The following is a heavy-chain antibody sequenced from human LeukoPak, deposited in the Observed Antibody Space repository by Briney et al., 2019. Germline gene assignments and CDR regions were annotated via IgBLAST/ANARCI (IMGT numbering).Heavy chain of an antibody. CDR2: IYTSGTT. J-gene: IGHJ4*02. CDR1: GGSISSGSYY. CDR3: ARESVVVAATPFNY. Sequence: PSETLSLTCTVSGGSISSGSYYWSWIRQPAGKGLEWIGRIYTSGTTNYNPSLKSRVTISVDTSKNQFSLKLTSVTAADTAVYYCARESVVVAATPFNYWGQGTLVTVSS. D-gene: IGHD2-15*01. V-gene: IGHV4-61*02.